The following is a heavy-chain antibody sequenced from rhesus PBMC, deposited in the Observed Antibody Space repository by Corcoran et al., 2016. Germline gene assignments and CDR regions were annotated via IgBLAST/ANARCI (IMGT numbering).Heavy chain of an antibody. CDR1: GGSIRDNYY. J-gene: IGHJ4*01. V-gene: IGHV4S9*01. Sequence: QVQLQESGPGLVKPSETLSLTCAVSGGSIRDNYYWNWTRQPPGKGLEWIGKIYGSSGSTYYNPSLKSRVTISKDTSKNQFSLKLSSVTAADTAVYFCAREGTVSYFDHWGQGVLVTVSS. CDR3: AREGTVSYFDH. D-gene: IGHD5-24*01. CDR2: IYGSSGST.